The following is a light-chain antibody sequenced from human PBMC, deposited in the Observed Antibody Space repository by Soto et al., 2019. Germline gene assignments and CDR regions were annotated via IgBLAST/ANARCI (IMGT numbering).Light chain of an antibody. CDR1: QSVSSSY. CDR2: GAS. Sequence: EIVLTQSPGTLSLSPGERATLSCRARQSVSSSYLAWYQQKPGQAPRLLICGASSRATGIPDRFSGSGSGTDFTLTISRLEPEDFAVYYCQQYGSSPYTFGQGTKLEIK. J-gene: IGKJ2*01. V-gene: IGKV3-20*01. CDR3: QQYGSSPYT.